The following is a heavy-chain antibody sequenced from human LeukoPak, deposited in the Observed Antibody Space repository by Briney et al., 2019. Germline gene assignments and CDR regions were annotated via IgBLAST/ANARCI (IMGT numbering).Heavy chain of an antibody. CDR3: ARDRRTYYYGSGSYREPFDY. J-gene: IGHJ4*02. V-gene: IGHV4-61*02. D-gene: IGHD3-10*01. Sequence: SQTLSLTCTVSGGSISSGSYYWSWIRQPAGKGLEWIGRIYTSGSTNYNPSLKSRVTISVDTSKNQFSLKLSSVTAADTAVYYCARDRRTYYYGSGSYREPFDYWGQGTLVTVSS. CDR2: IYTSGST. CDR1: GGSISSGSYY.